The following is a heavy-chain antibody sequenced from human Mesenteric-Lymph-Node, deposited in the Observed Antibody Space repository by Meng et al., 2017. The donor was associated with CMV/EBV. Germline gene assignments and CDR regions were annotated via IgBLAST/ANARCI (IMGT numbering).Heavy chain of an antibody. CDR1: YY. J-gene: IGHJ4*02. Sequence: YYCSWIRQPPGTGLEWIGEINHSGSTKYNPSLKIRVTISVDTSENQFSLKLSSVTSADTAVYYCSRGRRGLRQYSSSWYTLHFFDYWGQGTLVTVSS. CDR2: INHSGST. V-gene: IGHV4-34*01. D-gene: IGHD6-13*01. CDR3: SRGRRGLRQYSSSWYTLHFFDY.